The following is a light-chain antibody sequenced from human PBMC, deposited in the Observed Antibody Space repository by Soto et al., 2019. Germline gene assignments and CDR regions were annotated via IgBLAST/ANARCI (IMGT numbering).Light chain of an antibody. J-gene: IGKJ5*01. CDR1: QGISSA. V-gene: IGKV1-13*02. Sequence: AIQLTQSPSSLSASVGDRVTITCRASQGISSALAWYQQKPGKAPKLLIYDASSLESGVPSRFSGSGSGTDFTLTICSLQPEDFATYYCQQFNSYPPTFGQGTRLEIK. CDR2: DAS. CDR3: QQFNSYPPT.